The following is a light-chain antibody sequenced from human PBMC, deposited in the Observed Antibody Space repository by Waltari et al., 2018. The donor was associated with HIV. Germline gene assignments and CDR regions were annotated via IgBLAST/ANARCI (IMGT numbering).Light chain of an antibody. V-gene: IGLV8-61*01. CDR2: NTN. J-gene: IGLJ3*02. CDR3: VLYVGSGILV. Sequence: QTVVTQESSLSVSPGGTVTLTCGLSSGSVSGRSSPRWYQQTPGQAPRTLIYNTNTRSSGVPDRFSGSILGNKAALTISGAQADDECDYHCVLYVGSGILVFGGGTKLTVL. CDR1: SGSVSGRSS.